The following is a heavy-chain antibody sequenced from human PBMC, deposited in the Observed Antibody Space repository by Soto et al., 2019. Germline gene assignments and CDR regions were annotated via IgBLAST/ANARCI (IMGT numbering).Heavy chain of an antibody. D-gene: IGHD1-26*01. V-gene: IGHV4-4*07. CDR3: VRDKGGSYADAFDI. CDR1: GASISSSY. Sequence: SETLSLTCTVSGASISSSYWSWIRRPAGKGLEWIGRIYTSGSTNYNPSLKSRLTMSGDTSRNQFSLKLTSVTAADTAFYYCVRDKGGSYADAFDIWGQGTMVIVSS. CDR2: IYTSGST. J-gene: IGHJ3*02.